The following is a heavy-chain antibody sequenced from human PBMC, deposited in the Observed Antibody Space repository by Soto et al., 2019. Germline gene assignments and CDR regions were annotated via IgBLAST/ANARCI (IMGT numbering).Heavy chain of an antibody. V-gene: IGHV3-15*07. CDR3: TTDREDIVATKPIDH. CDR2: IKSKTDGGTT. J-gene: IGHJ4*02. CDR1: GFTFSNAW. D-gene: IGHD5-12*01. Sequence: GGSLRLSCAASGFTFSNAWMNWVRQAPGKGLEWVGRIKSKTDGGTTDYAAPVKGRFTISRDDSKNTLYLQMNSLKTEDTAVYYCTTDREDIVATKPIDHSGQGTLVTVST.